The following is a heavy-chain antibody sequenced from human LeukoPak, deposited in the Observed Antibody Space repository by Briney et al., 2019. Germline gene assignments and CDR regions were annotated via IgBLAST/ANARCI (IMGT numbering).Heavy chain of an antibody. CDR1: GGSISSYD. J-gene: IGHJ3*02. V-gene: IGHV4-59*13. Sequence: PSETLSLTCTVSGGSISSYDWCWIRKPPGQGLEWIGYIYYSGSTNYNPSLKSRVTKSVDTSKNQCSLKLSSVTAADTAVYYCACGTMDAFDIWGQGTMVTVSS. D-gene: IGHD1-26*01. CDR3: ACGTMDAFDI. CDR2: IYYSGST.